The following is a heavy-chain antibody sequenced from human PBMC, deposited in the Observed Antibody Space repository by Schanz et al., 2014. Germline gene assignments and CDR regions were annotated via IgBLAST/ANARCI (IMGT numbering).Heavy chain of an antibody. CDR1: RFTFSDYW. CDR2: MNQDGSVK. CDR3: AREDCSATSCYFRY. V-gene: IGHV3-7*01. Sequence: EVQLVESGGGLVQPGGSLRLSCAASRFTFSDYWMSWVRQAPGKGLEWVANMNQDGSVKNYVDSVKGRFTISRDNAKNSLFLQMNTLRAEDTAVYYCAREDCSATSCYFRYWGQGTLVTVSS. D-gene: IGHD2-21*01. J-gene: IGHJ4*02.